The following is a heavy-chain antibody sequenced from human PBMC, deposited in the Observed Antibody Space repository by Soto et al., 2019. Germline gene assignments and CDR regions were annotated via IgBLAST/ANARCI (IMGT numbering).Heavy chain of an antibody. CDR1: GFIFSSHA. J-gene: IGHJ4*02. V-gene: IGHV3-23*01. Sequence: GGSLRLSCAASGFIFSSHAMTWVRQAPGKGLEWVSGISGSGGNTYYADSVKGRFTISRDNSKKMLYLQMNSLRAEDTAVYYCAKDARYSNTWYYFDYWGQGTLVTVSS. CDR2: ISGSGGNT. D-gene: IGHD5-12*01. CDR3: AKDARYSNTWYYFDY.